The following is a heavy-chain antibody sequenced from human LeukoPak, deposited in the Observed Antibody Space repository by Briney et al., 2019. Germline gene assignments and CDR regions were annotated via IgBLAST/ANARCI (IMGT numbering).Heavy chain of an antibody. CDR1: GFTFSSYA. D-gene: IGHD5-12*01. CDR3: ARGPGYSGYDFCDY. J-gene: IGHJ4*02. Sequence: GGSLGLSCAASGFTFSSYAMHWVRQAPGKGLEWVAVISYDGSNKYYADSVKGRFTISRDNSKNTLYLQMNSLRAEDTAVYYCARGPGYSGYDFCDYWGQGTLVTVSS. V-gene: IGHV3-30-3*01. CDR2: ISYDGSNK.